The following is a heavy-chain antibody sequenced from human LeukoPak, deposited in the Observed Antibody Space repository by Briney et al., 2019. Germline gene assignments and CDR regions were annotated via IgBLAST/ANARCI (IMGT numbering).Heavy chain of an antibody. J-gene: IGHJ4*02. Sequence: GGSLRRSCSASGFTFSSYAIQWVRQAPGKGLEYVSAISSNGGSIYYADSVKGRFTISRDNSKNTLYLQMSSLRAEDTAVYYCVPPPNELALHSWGQGTLVSVSS. CDR3: VPPPNELALHS. V-gene: IGHV3-64D*06. CDR2: ISSNGGSI. CDR1: GFTFSSYA. D-gene: IGHD1-1*01.